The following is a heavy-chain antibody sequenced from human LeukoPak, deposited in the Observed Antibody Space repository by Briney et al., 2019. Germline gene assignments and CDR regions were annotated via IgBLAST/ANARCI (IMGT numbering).Heavy chain of an antibody. V-gene: IGHV3-30*18. J-gene: IGHJ4*02. D-gene: IGHD1-20*01. CDR2: ISYDGSNK. CDR1: RFTFSNYG. CDR3: AKTGNYNWNGFDY. Sequence: GRSLRLSCAASRFTFSNYGMHWVRQAPGKGLEWVAIISYDGSNKYYADSVKGRFTISRDNSKNTLYLQMNSLRVEDSAVYYCAKTGNYNWNGFDYWGQGTLVTVSS.